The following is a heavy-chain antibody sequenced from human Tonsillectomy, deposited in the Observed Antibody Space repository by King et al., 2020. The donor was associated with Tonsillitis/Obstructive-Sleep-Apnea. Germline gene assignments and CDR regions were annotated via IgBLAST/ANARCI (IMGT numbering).Heavy chain of an antibody. J-gene: IGHJ3*02. Sequence: QLQESGPGLVKPSETLSLTCTVSGGSISSSSYFWGWIRQPPGKGLEWIGSIYYSGSTYSNPSLKSRVTISVDTSKNHFSLKLRSGTAADTAVYYCSGRDPGGRRDAFDIWGQGTMVTVSS. CDR2: IYYSGST. CDR3: SGRDPGGRRDAFDI. D-gene: IGHD3-16*01. CDR1: GGSISSSSYF. V-gene: IGHV4-39*01.